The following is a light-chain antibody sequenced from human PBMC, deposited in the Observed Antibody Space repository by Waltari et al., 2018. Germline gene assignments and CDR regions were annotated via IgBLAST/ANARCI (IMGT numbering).Light chain of an antibody. V-gene: IGKV4-1*01. Sequence: DIVMTQSPDSLAVSLGEMATTNANSSQTVLYSSNNKNYLAWYQQKPGHPPKLVIYLASTRESGVPDRFSASGSGTDFNFTISSLQAEDVAVYYCQQYYTSPYTFAQGTKLEI. CDR1: QTVLYSSNNKNY. CDR2: LAS. CDR3: QQYYTSPYT. J-gene: IGKJ2*01.